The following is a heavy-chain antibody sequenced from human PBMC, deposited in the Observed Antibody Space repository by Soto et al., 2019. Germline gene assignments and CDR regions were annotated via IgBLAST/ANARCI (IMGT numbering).Heavy chain of an antibody. V-gene: IGHV3-23*01. CDR2: SGTT. D-gene: IGHD1-26*01. Sequence: SLRLSCAASGFSLTNHAMSWVRQVPGMGLEWVSSGTTYYADSVKGRFTVSRDNSKNRLYLQMTSLRVEDTAVYYCARGASPYSGSSEGYFDYWGQGALVTVSS. CDR3: ARGASPYSGSSEGYFDY. J-gene: IGHJ4*02. CDR1: GFSLTNHA.